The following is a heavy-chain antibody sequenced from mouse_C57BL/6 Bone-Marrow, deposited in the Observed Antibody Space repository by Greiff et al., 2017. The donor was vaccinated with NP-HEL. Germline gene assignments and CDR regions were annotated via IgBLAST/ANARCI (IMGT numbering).Heavy chain of an antibody. CDR3: ASVYYGHYVAY. J-gene: IGHJ3*01. D-gene: IGHD2-1*01. Sequence: QVQLQQPGAELVKPGASVKLSCKASGYTFTSYWMHWVKQRPGQGLEWIGMIHPNSGSTNYNEKFKSKATLTVDKSSSTAYMQLSSLTSEDSAVYYCASVYYGHYVAYWGQGTLVTVSA. V-gene: IGHV1-64*01. CDR1: GYTFTSYW. CDR2: IHPNSGST.